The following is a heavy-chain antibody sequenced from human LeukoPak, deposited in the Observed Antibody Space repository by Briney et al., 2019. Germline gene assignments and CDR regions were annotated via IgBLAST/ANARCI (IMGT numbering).Heavy chain of an antibody. V-gene: IGHV3-48*03. CDR1: GFTFSSYE. CDR2: ISSSGSTI. CDR3: ARLVSGYSYGHDAFDI. D-gene: IGHD5-18*01. J-gene: IGHJ3*02. Sequence: PGGSLRLSCAASGFTFSSYEMNWVRQAPGKGLEWVSYISSSGSTIYYADSVKGRFTISRDNAKNSLYLQMNSLRAEDTAVYYGARLVSGYSYGHDAFDIWGQGTMVTVSS.